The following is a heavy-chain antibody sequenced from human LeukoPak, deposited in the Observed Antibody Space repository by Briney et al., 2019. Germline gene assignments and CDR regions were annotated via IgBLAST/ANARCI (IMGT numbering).Heavy chain of an antibody. CDR3: VRDLGGRSGH. D-gene: IGHD1-26*01. V-gene: IGHV3-7*01. J-gene: IGHJ4*02. CDR1: GYTFSPYC. CDR2: ISDGGSTT. Sequence: GGSLRLSCVASGYTFSPYCMSWVRQTPGKGLEWVASISDGGSTTNYADSVKGRSTIFRDNAKNTLYLQMNSLRAEDTAVYYCVRDLGGRSGHWGQGTLVTVSS.